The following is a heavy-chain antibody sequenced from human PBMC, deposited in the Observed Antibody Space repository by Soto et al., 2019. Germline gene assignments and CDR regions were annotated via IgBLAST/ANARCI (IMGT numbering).Heavy chain of an antibody. J-gene: IGHJ6*02. V-gene: IGHV3-11*01. CDR1: GFTFSDYY. Sequence: QVQLVESGGGLVKPGGSLRLSCAASGFTFSDYYMSWIRQAPGKGLEWVSYISSSGSTIYYADSVKGRFTISRDNAKNSLYLQMNSLRAEDTAVYYCPREIQLWDHYYYYGMDVWRQGTTVTVSS. CDR2: ISSSGSTI. D-gene: IGHD5-18*01. CDR3: PREIQLWDHYYYYGMDV.